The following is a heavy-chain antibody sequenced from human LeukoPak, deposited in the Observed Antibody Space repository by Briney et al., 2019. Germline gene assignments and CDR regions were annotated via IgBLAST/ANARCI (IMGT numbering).Heavy chain of an antibody. D-gene: IGHD3-10*01. CDR1: GASVSSYY. CDR2: FSYSGNT. Sequence: PSETLSLTCTVSGASVSSYYWSWIRQPPGKKLESIGYFSYSGNTNYNPSLQSRVTISVDTSKNQFSLRLNSVTAADTAVYYCVRHKGNSYGPWDDWGQGTLVTVSS. V-gene: IGHV4-59*08. J-gene: IGHJ4*02. CDR3: VRHKGNSYGPWDD.